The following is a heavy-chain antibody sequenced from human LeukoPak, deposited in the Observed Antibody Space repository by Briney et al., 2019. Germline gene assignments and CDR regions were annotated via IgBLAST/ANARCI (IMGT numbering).Heavy chain of an antibody. Sequence: PGGSLRLSCAASGFTFSSYSMNWVRQAPGKGLEWVSIMSGNSNNIYYADSVKGRFTISRDNSKNTVFLQMNSLRAEDTAVYYCATKAYCGGDCYYNYFDYWGQGTLVTVSS. CDR2: MSGNSNNI. CDR3: ATKAYCGGDCYYNYFDY. CDR1: GFTFSSYS. D-gene: IGHD2-21*01. J-gene: IGHJ4*02. V-gene: IGHV3-21*04.